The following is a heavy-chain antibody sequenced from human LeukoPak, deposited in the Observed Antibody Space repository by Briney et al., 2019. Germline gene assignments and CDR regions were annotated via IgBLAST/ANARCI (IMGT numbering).Heavy chain of an antibody. CDR2: IYYSGST. Sequence: SETLSLTCTVSGGSISSSSYYWGWIRQPPGKGLEWIGGIYYSGSTYYNPSLKSRVTISVDTSKNQFSLKLSSVTAADTAVYYCARQGARIVENWFDPWGQGTLVTVSS. V-gene: IGHV4-39*01. J-gene: IGHJ5*02. CDR3: ARQGARIVENWFDP. D-gene: IGHD5-12*01. CDR1: GGSISSSSYY.